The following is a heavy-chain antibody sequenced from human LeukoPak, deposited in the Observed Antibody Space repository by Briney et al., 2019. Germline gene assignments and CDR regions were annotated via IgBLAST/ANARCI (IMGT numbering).Heavy chain of an antibody. D-gene: IGHD6-6*01. CDR3: ARDLAALHFDY. Sequence: GRSLRLACEASGFTFSSYGMHGVCQAPDKGLEWVAVIWSDGSKKYYADSVKGRFTISRDNSKNTLYLQMNSLRGEDTAVYYCARDLAALHFDYWSQGTLVTVSS. CDR1: GFTFSSYG. J-gene: IGHJ4*02. CDR2: IWSDGSKK. V-gene: IGHV3-33*01.